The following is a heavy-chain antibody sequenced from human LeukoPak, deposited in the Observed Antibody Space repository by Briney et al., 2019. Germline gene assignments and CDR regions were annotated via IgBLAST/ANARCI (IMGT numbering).Heavy chain of an antibody. Sequence: SETLSLTCTVSGGSISSSSYYWGWIRQPSGKGLEWIGSIYYSGSTYYNPSLKSRVTISVDTSKNQFSLKLSSVTAADTAVYYCARNSYGHLNWFDPWGQGTLVTVSS. CDR2: IYYSGST. D-gene: IGHD5-18*01. V-gene: IGHV4-39*07. CDR1: GGSISSSSYY. CDR3: ARNSYGHLNWFDP. J-gene: IGHJ5*02.